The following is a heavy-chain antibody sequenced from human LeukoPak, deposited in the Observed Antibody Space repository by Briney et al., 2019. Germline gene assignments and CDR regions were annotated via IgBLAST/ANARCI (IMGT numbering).Heavy chain of an antibody. CDR1: GGSISSYS. CDR2: IYYSGST. V-gene: IGHV4-59*01. D-gene: IGHD3-10*01. CDR3: ARDSGMVRGVIRDPYYYYGMDV. Sequence: SETLSLTCTVSGGSISSYSWSWIRQPPGKGLEWIGYIYYSGSTNYNPSLKSRVTISVDTSKNQFSLKLSSVTAADTAVYYCARDSGMVRGVIRDPYYYYGMDVWGQGTTVTVSS. J-gene: IGHJ6*02.